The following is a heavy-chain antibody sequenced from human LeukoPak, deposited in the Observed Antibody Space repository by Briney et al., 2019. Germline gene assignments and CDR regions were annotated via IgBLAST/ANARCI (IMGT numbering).Heavy chain of an antibody. CDR2: IYYSGST. J-gene: IGHJ4*02. CDR1: GASISSYY. V-gene: IGHV4-59*01. D-gene: IGHD6-19*01. CDR3: ARSDGGWAFDY. Sequence: SETLSLTCTVSGASISSYYWSWIRQPPGKGLEWIGYIYYSGSTNYNPSLKSRVTISVDTSKNQFSLKLSSVTAADTAVYYCARSDGGWAFDYWGQGTLVTVSS.